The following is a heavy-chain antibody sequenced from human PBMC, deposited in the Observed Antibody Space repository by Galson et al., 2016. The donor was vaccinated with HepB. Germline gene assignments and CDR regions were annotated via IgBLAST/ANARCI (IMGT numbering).Heavy chain of an antibody. D-gene: IGHD3-10*01. J-gene: IGHJ6*02. CDR2: IRSKPNNYAT. CDR3: ARRGAIVMDRGVKMKAAVGMDF. Sequence: SLRLSCVASGFTFSGSALHWVRQASGKGLEWVGLIRSKPNNYATDYAAPVRGRFTISRDDSQNTSYLQMNRLKNEETAVYYCARRGAIVMDRGVKMKAAVGMDFWGQGTTVIVSS. V-gene: IGHV3-73*01. CDR1: GFTFSGSA.